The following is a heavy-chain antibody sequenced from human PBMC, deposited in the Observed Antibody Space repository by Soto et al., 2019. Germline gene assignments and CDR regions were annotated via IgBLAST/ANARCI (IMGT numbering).Heavy chain of an antibody. J-gene: IGHJ4*02. V-gene: IGHV4-34*01. CDR2: INHSGST. CDR3: ARVGPAHLFPLYCSSTSCSYYFDY. CDR1: GGSFSGYY. Sequence: SETLSLTCAVYGGSFSGYYWSWIRQPPGKGLEWIGEINHSGSTNYNPSLKSRVTISVDTSKNQFSLKLSSVTAADTAVYYCARVGPAHLFPLYCSSTSCSYYFDYWGQGTLVTV. D-gene: IGHD2-2*01.